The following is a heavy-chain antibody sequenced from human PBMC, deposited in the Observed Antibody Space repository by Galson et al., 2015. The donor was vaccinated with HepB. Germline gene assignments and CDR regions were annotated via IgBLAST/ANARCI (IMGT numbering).Heavy chain of an antibody. CDR3: ARQQGGFDY. CDR1: GDSVSSNSVA. CDR2: TYYRSKWYN. D-gene: IGHD6-13*01. V-gene: IGHV6-1*01. J-gene: IGHJ4*02. Sequence: CAISGDSVSSNSVAWNWIRQSPSRGREWLGRTYYRSKWYNDYAVSVKSRITINPDTSKNQFTLQLNSVTPEDTAVDYCARQQGGFDYWGQGTLVNVSS.